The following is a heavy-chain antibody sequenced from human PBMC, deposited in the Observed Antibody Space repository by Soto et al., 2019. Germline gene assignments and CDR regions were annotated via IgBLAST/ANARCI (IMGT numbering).Heavy chain of an antibody. Sequence: QITLRESGPTRVKPTQTLMLTCTFSGFSLTTRPVGVAWIRQPPGKALEWLAVIYWEDDKRYNPSLKSRLTIAKXXSXTXXVLTMAYMDPVDTATYFCAHRADLNGNWDQGYLDHWGHGTIVTVSS. CDR1: GFSLTTRPVG. CDR3: AHRADLNGNWDQGYLDH. V-gene: IGHV2-5*02. CDR2: IYWEDDK. D-gene: IGHD2-8*01. J-gene: IGHJ4*01.